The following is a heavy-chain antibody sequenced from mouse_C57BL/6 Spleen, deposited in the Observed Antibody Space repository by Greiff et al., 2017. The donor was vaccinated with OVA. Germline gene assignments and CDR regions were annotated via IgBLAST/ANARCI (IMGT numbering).Heavy chain of an antibody. CDR3: ARCKLRLRWFDY. Sequence: VQLQQPGAELVKPGASVKMSCKASGYTFTSYWITWVKQRPGQGLEWIGDIYPGSGSTNYNEKFKSKATLTVDTSSSTAYMQLSSLTSEDSAVYYCARCKLRLRWFDYWGQGTTLTVAS. J-gene: IGHJ2*01. V-gene: IGHV1-55*01. D-gene: IGHD3-2*02. CDR1: GYTFTSYW. CDR2: IYPGSGST.